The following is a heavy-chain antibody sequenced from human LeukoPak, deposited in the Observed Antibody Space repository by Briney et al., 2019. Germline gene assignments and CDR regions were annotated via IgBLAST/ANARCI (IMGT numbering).Heavy chain of an antibody. D-gene: IGHD4-17*01. CDR1: GGSISSSSYY. Sequence: ASETLSLTCTVSGGSISSSSYYWGWVRQPPGKGLEWIGSIYYSGSTYYNPSLKSRVTISVDTSKNQFSLKLSSVTAADTAVYYCASDYGDYLLDAFDIWGQGTMVTVSS. CDR2: IYYSGST. CDR3: ASDYGDYLLDAFDI. V-gene: IGHV4-39*07. J-gene: IGHJ3*02.